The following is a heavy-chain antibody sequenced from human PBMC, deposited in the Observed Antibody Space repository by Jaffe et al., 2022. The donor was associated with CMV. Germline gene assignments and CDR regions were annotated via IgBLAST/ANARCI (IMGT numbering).Heavy chain of an antibody. CDR3: ARDAPHCGGDCYSTTYYSYYMDV. J-gene: IGHJ6*03. V-gene: IGHV1-3*01. Sequence: QVQLVQSGAEVKKPGASVKVSCKASGYTFTSYAMHWVRQAPGQRLEWMGWINAGNGNTKYSQKFQGRVTITRDTSASTAYMELSSLRSEDTAVYYCARDAPHCGGDCYSTTYYSYYMDVWGKGTTVTVSS. D-gene: IGHD2-21*02. CDR1: GYTFTSYA. CDR2: INAGNGNT.